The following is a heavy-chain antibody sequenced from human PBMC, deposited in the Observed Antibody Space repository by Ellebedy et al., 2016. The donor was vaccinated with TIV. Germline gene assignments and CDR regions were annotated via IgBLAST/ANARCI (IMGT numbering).Heavy chain of an antibody. J-gene: IGHJ3*01. V-gene: IGHV3-30*02. Sequence: GESLKISXVASGFNFSSSGMHWVRQAPGKGLEWLSFMSYDASSNLYADSVKGRFSISRDNSKNTLYLQMNSLRPEDTAVYYCAQETDSFDFWGQGTMVAVSS. CDR2: MSYDASSN. CDR1: GFNFSSSG. CDR3: AQETDSFDF.